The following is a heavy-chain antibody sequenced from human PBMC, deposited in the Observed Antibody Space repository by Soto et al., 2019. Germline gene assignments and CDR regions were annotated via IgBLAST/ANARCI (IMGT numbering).Heavy chain of an antibody. D-gene: IGHD6-13*01. Sequence: EVQLVESGGGLVQPGGSLRLSCAASGFTFSSYWMSWARQAPGKGLEWVANIKQDGSEEYYVDSVKGRFTISRDNAKSSLYLQMNSLRAEDTAVYYCANIAAVGRASAYWGQGTLVTVSS. CDR1: GFTFSSYW. CDR2: IKQDGSEE. J-gene: IGHJ4*02. V-gene: IGHV3-7*05. CDR3: ANIAAVGRASAY.